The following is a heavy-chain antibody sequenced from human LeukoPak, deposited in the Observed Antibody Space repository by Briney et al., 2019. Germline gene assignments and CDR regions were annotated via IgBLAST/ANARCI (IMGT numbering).Heavy chain of an antibody. J-gene: IGHJ4*02. CDR3: ARDGHNYALHY. D-gene: IGHD4-11*01. Sequence: ASVKVSCKASGYTFTKYFIHWVRQAPGQGLEWMGIINPSDLSTAYAQNFQGRLTMTRDTSTSTVYMELSSLTSDDTAVFYCARDGHNYALHYWGQGTLVSVST. CDR1: GYTFTKYF. CDR2: INPSDLST. V-gene: IGHV1-46*01.